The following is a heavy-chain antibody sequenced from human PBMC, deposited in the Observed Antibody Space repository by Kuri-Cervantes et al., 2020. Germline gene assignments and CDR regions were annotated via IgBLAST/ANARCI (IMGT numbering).Heavy chain of an antibody. J-gene: IGHJ6*03. CDR1: GASVTSGGYY. CDR2: ISYSGST. Sequence: SETLSLTCTVSGASVTSGGYYWSWIRQPPGKRLELIGCISYSGSTNYSPSLKSRVTISVDTSKNQFSLKLSSVTAADTAVYYCARGPNMLWGYMDVWGKGTTVTVSS. CDR3: ARGPNMLWGYMDV. V-gene: IGHV4-61*08. D-gene: IGHD2-8*01.